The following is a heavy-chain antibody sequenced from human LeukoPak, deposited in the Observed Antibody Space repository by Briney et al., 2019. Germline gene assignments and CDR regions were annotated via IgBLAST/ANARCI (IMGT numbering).Heavy chain of an antibody. CDR1: GFTVSSNY. CDR2: IYSGGST. J-gene: IGHJ4*02. CDR3: ARDDKTGSYSSFDL. V-gene: IGHV3-66*01. D-gene: IGHD1-26*01. Sequence: GGSLRLSCAASGFTVSSNYMSWVRQAPGKGLEWVSVIYSGGSTYYADSVKGRFTISRDNSKNTLYLQLNSLRAEDTAVYYCARDDKTGSYSSFDLWGPGTLVTVSS.